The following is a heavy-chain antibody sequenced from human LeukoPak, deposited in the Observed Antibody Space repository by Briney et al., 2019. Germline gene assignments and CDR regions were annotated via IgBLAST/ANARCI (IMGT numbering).Heavy chain of an antibody. Sequence: SETLSLTCAVYGGSFSGYYWSWIRQPPGKGLEWIREINHSGSTNYNPSLKSRVTISVDTSKNQFSLKLSSVTAADTAVYYCARVYGSTDYWGQGTLVTVSS. CDR1: GGSFSGYY. D-gene: IGHD2-2*01. V-gene: IGHV4-34*01. CDR3: ARVYGSTDY. CDR2: INHSGST. J-gene: IGHJ4*02.